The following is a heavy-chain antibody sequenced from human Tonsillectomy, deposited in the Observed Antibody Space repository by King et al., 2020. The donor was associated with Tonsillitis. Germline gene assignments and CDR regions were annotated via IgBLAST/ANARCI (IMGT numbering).Heavy chain of an antibody. Sequence: VQLVESGGGLVKPGGSLRLSCASSGFTFSIYSMNWVRQAPGKGLEWVSSISSSSSYIYYADSVKGRFTISRDNAKNSLYLQMNSLRAEDTAVYYCARDFDLVTPAFDYWGQGTLVTVSS. D-gene: IGHD4-23*01. J-gene: IGHJ4*02. V-gene: IGHV3-21*01. CDR3: ARDFDLVTPAFDY. CDR2: ISSSSSYI. CDR1: GFTFSIYS.